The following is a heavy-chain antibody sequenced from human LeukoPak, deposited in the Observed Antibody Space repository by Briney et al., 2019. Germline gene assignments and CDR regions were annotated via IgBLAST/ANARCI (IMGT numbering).Heavy chain of an antibody. D-gene: IGHD3-16*01. J-gene: IGHJ4*02. V-gene: IGHV4-30-2*01. CDR1: GGSISSGGYY. CDR2: IYHSGST. CDR3: ARQWGKGSFDY. Sequence: SSETLSLTCTVSGGSISSGGYYWSWIRQPPGKGLEWIGYIYHSGSTYYNPSLKSRVTISVDRSKNQFSLKLSSVTAADTAVYYCARQWGKGSFDYWGQGTLVTVSS.